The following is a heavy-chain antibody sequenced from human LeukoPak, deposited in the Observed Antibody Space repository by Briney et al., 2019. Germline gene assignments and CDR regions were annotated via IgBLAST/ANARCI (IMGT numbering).Heavy chain of an antibody. Sequence: AASVKVSCKASGYTFTSYDINWVRQATGQGLEWMGWMNPNSGNTGYAQKFQGRVTMTRNTSISTAYMELSSLRSEDTAVYYCARVVAESYYYYYYGMDVWGQGTTVTVSS. D-gene: IGHD5-12*01. V-gene: IGHV1-8*01. CDR3: ARVVAESYYYYYYGMDV. CDR1: GYTFTSYD. J-gene: IGHJ6*02. CDR2: MNPNSGNT.